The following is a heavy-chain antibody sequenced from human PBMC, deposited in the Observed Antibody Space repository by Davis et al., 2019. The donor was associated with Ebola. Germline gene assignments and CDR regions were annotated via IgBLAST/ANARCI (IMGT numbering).Heavy chain of an antibody. V-gene: IGHV4-61*08. D-gene: IGHD2/OR15-2a*01. CDR3: ARLYLPYDAFDI. Sequence: GSLRLSCAVSGGSTSSGGYSRSWIRQPPGKGLVWIGYIYYSGSTNYNPSLKSRVTISVDTSKNQFSLKLSSVTAADTAVYYCARLYLPYDAFDIWGQGTMVTVSS. CDR2: IYYSGST. CDR1: GGSTSSGGYS. J-gene: IGHJ3*02.